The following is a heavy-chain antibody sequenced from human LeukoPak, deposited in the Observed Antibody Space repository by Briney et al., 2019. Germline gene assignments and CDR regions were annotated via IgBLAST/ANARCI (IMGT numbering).Heavy chain of an antibody. J-gene: IGHJ4*02. D-gene: IGHD2-2*01. CDR2: ISGSGGST. CDR1: GFTFSSYA. V-gene: IGHV3-23*01. CDR3: AKGHDIVVVPAAITLDY. Sequence: GGSLRLSCAASGFTFSSYAMSWVRQAPGKGLEWVPAISGSGGSTYYADSVKGRFTISRDNSKNTLYLQMNSLRAEDTAVYYCAKGHDIVVVPAAITLDYWGQGTLVTVSS.